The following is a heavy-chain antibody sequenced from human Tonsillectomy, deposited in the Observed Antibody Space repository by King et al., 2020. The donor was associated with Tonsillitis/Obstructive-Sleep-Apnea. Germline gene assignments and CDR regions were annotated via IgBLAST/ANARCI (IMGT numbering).Heavy chain of an antibody. CDR1: GFSLSTSGVA. J-gene: IGHJ4*02. CDR3: AHLSSSWQISYFDY. CDR2: IYWDDDK. D-gene: IGHD6-13*01. V-gene: IGHV2-5*02. Sequence: ITLKESGPTLVKPTQTLTLTCTFSGFSLSTSGVAVGWIRQPPGKALEWLALIYWDDDKRYSPSLKSRLTITKDTSKNQVVLTMTNMDPVDTATYYCAHLSSSWQISYFDYWGQGTLVTVSS.